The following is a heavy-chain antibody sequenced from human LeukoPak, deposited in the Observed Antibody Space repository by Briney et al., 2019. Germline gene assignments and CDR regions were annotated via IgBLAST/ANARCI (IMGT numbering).Heavy chain of an antibody. V-gene: IGHV3-21*01. Sequence: GGSLRLSCAASGFTFSSYSMNWVRQATGKGLEWVSSISSSSSYIYYADSVKGRFTISRDNAKNSLYPQMNSLRAEDTAVYYCARDYYDILTGYEGAFDIWGQGTMVTVSS. CDR3: ARDYYDILTGYEGAFDI. D-gene: IGHD3-9*01. CDR1: GFTFSSYS. CDR2: ISSSSSYI. J-gene: IGHJ3*02.